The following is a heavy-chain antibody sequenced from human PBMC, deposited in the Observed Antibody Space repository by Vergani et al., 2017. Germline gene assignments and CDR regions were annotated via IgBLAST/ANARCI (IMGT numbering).Heavy chain of an antibody. Sequence: QVQLVESEGGVVQPGRSLTLSCVASGFTFSSHGMHWVRQAPGKGLEWVAVIWYDGSNKYYGDSVKGRFTISRDNSTNTLYLQMNSQRVEDTAVYYCARWGNEKRLDSWGQGTLVTVSS. J-gene: IGHJ5*01. CDR2: IWYDGSNK. V-gene: IGHV3-33*01. CDR1: GFTFSSHG. D-gene: IGHD1-1*01. CDR3: ARWGNEKRLDS.